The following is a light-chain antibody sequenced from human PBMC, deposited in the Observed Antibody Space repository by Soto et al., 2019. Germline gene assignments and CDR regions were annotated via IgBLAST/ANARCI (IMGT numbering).Light chain of an antibody. J-gene: IGLJ1*01. Sequence: QSVLTQPASVSGSPGQSITISCTGTSSDVGGYNFVSWYQQHPDKAPKLMISGVSNRPSGVSNRFSGSKSGNPASLTLSGLQAEDEADYSCGSFTGNSYVFGTGTKLTVL. CDR2: GVS. V-gene: IGLV2-14*01. CDR3: GSFTGNSYV. CDR1: SSDVGGYNF.